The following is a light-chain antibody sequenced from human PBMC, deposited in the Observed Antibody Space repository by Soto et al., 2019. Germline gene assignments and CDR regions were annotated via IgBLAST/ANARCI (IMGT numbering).Light chain of an antibody. V-gene: IGLV1-47*02. J-gene: IGLJ2*01. CDR1: SSNIGTNS. Sequence: QSVLTQPPSVSGPPGQRVTISCSGSSSNIGTNSVNWYQEVPGTAPKLIIYSNNQRPSGVPDRFSGSKSGTSASLAISGLRSEDEADYYCAAWDDSLSVVFGGGTKVTVL. CDR3: AAWDDSLSVV. CDR2: SNN.